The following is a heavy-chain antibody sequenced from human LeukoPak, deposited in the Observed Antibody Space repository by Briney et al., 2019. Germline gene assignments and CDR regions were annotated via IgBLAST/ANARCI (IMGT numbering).Heavy chain of an antibody. V-gene: IGHV3-30*18. J-gene: IGHJ3*02. Sequence: GGSLRLSCAASGFTFSSYGMHWVRQAPGKGLEWVAVISYDGSNKYYADSVKGRFTISRDNSKNTLYLQMNSLRAEDTAVYYCANTVSNYGGAFDISGQGTMVTASS. CDR1: GFTFSSYG. D-gene: IGHD4-23*01. CDR2: ISYDGSNK. CDR3: ANTVSNYGGAFDI.